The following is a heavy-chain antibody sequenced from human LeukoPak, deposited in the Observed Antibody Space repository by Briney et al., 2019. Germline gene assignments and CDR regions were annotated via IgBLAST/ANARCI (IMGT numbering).Heavy chain of an antibody. Sequence: GGSLRLSCAVSGFTFSSYGITWVRQAPGKGLEWVSAISSSGGNTYYADSVKGRFTISRDNSKNTLYLQLNSLRSEDTAVYYCAKVKGSEGYCSITSCLADYWGQGTLVTVSS. CDR2: ISSSGGNT. V-gene: IGHV3-23*01. J-gene: IGHJ4*02. D-gene: IGHD2-2*01. CDR1: GFTFSSYG. CDR3: AKVKGSEGYCSITSCLADY.